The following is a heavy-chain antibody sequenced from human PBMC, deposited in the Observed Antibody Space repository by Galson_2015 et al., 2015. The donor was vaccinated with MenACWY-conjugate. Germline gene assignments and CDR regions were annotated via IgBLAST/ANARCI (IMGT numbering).Heavy chain of an antibody. CDR1: GFTFRQYA. Sequence: SLRLSCAVSGFTFRQYAMSLVRQAPGTGLEWVAIISDSGAATHYIDSVKGRFTISRDNSKNTLYLQMSRLRAEDTALCYCAKDVYMDVWGKGTTVSVSS. CDR2: ISDSGAAT. V-gene: IGHV3-23*01. J-gene: IGHJ6*03. CDR3: AKDVYMDV.